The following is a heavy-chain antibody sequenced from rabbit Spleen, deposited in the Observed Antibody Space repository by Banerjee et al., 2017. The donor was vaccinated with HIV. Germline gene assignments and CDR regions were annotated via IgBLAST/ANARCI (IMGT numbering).Heavy chain of an antibody. J-gene: IGHJ4*01. CDR3: ARDGAGGSYFAL. Sequence: QEQLEESGGGLVKPGGTLTLTCKASGIDFSSYYMNWVRQAPGKGLEWIGYIDPVFGITYYANWVNGRFSISRENAQNTVFLQMTSLTAADTATYFCARDGAGGSYFALWGPGTLVTVS. V-gene: IGHV1S43*01. CDR2: IDPVFGIT. D-gene: IGHD8-1*01. CDR1: GIDFSSYY.